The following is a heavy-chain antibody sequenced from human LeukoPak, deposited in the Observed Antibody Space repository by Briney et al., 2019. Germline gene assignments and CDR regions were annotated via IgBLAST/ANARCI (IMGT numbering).Heavy chain of an antibody. CDR2: ISGGGGST. Sequence: GGSLRLSCAASGFTFTSYSMNWVRQAPGKGLEWVSTISGGGGSTYYADSVKGRFTVSRDNSDNTLYLQMNSLRAEDTAVYYCAKGYSSDWPFDYWGQGTLVTVSS. D-gene: IGHD6-19*01. J-gene: IGHJ4*02. CDR1: GFTFTSYS. V-gene: IGHV3-23*01. CDR3: AKGYSSDWPFDY.